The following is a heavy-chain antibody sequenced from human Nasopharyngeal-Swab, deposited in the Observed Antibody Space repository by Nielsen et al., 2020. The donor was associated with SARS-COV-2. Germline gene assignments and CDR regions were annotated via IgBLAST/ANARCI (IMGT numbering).Heavy chain of an antibody. CDR3: ARVLHDYYDSSGRYYFDY. CDR2: IYYSGST. V-gene: IGHV4-59*01. D-gene: IGHD3-22*01. J-gene: IGHJ4*02. Sequence: SETLSLTCTVSGGSISSYYWSWIRQPPGKGLEWIGYIYYSGSTNYNPSLKSRVTISVDTSKNQVSLRLSSVTAADTAVYYCARVLHDYYDSSGRYYFDYWGQGTLVTVSA. CDR1: GGSISSYY.